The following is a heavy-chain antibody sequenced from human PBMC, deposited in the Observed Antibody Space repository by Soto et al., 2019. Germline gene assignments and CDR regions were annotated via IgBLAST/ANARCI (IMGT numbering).Heavy chain of an antibody. J-gene: IGHJ3*02. Sequence: QVQLVESGGGVVQPGRSLRLSCAASGFTFSSYGMHWVRQAPGKGLEWVAVISYDGSNKYYADYVKGRFTISRDNSKNTLYLQMNSLRAEDTAVYYCAKAVVHSGAFDIWGQGTMVTVSS. CDR3: AKAVVHSGAFDI. CDR1: GFTFSSYG. V-gene: IGHV3-30*18. CDR2: ISYDGSNK. D-gene: IGHD2-15*01.